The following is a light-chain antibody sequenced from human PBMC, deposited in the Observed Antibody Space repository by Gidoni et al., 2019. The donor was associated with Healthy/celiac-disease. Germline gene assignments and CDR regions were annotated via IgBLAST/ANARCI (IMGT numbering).Light chain of an antibody. Sequence: DIQMILSPSTLSASVGDRVTITCRASQSISSCLAWYQQKPGKAPKLLIYKPSSLESGVPSRFSGSGSGREFTLAISSLQPDDFATYFCQQYNNYSCTFGQGTKLEIK. CDR1: QSISSC. CDR2: KPS. J-gene: IGKJ2*02. V-gene: IGKV1-5*03. CDR3: QQYNNYSCT.